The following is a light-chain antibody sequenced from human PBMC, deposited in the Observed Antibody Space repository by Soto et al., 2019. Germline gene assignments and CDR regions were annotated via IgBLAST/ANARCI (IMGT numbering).Light chain of an antibody. CDR2: EVT. J-gene: IGLJ1*01. Sequence: QSVLTQPPSASGSPGQSVTISCTGTSGDVGGYDYVSGYQQHPGKAPKLMIYEVTKRPLGVPDRFSGSKSGNTASLTVSGLQAEDEADYYCSSYAGSDNPYVFGTGTKVTVL. V-gene: IGLV2-8*01. CDR1: SGDVGGYDY. CDR3: SSYAGSDNPYV.